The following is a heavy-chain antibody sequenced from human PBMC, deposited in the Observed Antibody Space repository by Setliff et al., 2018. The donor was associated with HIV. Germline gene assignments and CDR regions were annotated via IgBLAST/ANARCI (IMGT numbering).Heavy chain of an antibody. CDR1: GFTFSSFA. D-gene: IGHD5-18*01. V-gene: IGHV3-23*01. CDR3: AKEKGAHSYADY. CDR2: ISGSGDNT. Sequence: SLRLSCAASGFTFSSFAMSWVRQVPGKGLAWVSAISGSGDNTYYADSVKGRFTISRDNSENTLYLQMNSLRAEDTAVYYCAKEKGAHSYADYWGQGTLVTVSS. J-gene: IGHJ4*02.